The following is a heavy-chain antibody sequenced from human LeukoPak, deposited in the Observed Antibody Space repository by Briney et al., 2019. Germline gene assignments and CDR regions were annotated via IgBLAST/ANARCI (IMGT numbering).Heavy chain of an antibody. CDR2: IWYDGSNK. J-gene: IGHJ5*02. CDR1: GFTFSAYA. Sequence: GGSLRLSCEASGFTFSAYAMTWVRQAPGKGLEWVALIWYDGSNKEYAESVKGRFTISRDNSKNTLYLQMNSLRDEDTAVYYCARDQGTSTTAPKRKGRFDPWGQGTLVTVSS. D-gene: IGHD1-1*01. CDR3: ARDQGTSTTAPKRKGRFDP. V-gene: IGHV3-33*07.